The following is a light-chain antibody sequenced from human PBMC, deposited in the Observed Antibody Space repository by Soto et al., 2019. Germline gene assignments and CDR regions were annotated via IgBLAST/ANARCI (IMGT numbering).Light chain of an antibody. J-gene: IGLJ3*02. Sequence: QSVLTQPPSASGTPGQRVTISCSGSSSNIGNNTVNWYQQLPGTAPKLLMYSYNQRPSGVPDRFSGSKSGTSASLAISGLQSEDEADYYCAAWDDSLNGRVFGGGTKLTVL. CDR2: SYN. CDR3: AAWDDSLNGRV. CDR1: SSNIGNNT. V-gene: IGLV1-44*01.